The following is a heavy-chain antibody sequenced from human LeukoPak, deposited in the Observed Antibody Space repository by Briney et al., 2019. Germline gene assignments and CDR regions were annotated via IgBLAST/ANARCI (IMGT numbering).Heavy chain of an antibody. D-gene: IGHD3-9*01. V-gene: IGHV4-4*07. Sequence: PSDTLSLTCTVSGGSISSYYWSWIRQPAGKGLEWIGRIYTSGSTNYNPPLKSRVTMSVDTSKNQFSLKLSSVTAADTAVYYCARGAGILTGYSPPRWFDPWGQGTLVTVSS. J-gene: IGHJ5*02. CDR1: GGSISSYY. CDR2: IYTSGST. CDR3: ARGAGILTGYSPPRWFDP.